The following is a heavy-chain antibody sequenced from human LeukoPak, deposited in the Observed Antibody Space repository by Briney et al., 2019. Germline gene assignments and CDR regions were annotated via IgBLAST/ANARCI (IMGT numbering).Heavy chain of an antibody. CDR3: TRGNDTTGYFTY. D-gene: IGHD3-9*01. V-gene: IGHV7-4-1*02. Sequence: ASVKVSCKASGYTFTNYTINWVRQAPGQGLEYMGWINTNTGNPTYAQGFTGRFVFSLDTSVTTTYLQVNSLKAADTAVYYCTRGNDTTGYFTYWGQGTTVTVSS. CDR2: INTNTGNP. J-gene: IGHJ6*02. CDR1: GYTFTNYT.